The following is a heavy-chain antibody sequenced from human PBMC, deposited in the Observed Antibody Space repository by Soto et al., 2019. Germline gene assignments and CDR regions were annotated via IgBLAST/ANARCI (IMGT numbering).Heavy chain of an antibody. V-gene: IGHV1-18*01. Sequence: QVQLVQSGAEVKKHGASVKVSCKAPGYSFTTYGISWVRQAHGQELECMGWISAYNGNRKYAQKFHGRVTKTTETSTSAAYMEVSSLRCDDTAVYYCARDIGGVPDYWGQGTLVTVSS. CDR1: GYSFTTYG. CDR2: ISAYNGNR. D-gene: IGHD3-10*01. CDR3: ARDIGGVPDY. J-gene: IGHJ4*02.